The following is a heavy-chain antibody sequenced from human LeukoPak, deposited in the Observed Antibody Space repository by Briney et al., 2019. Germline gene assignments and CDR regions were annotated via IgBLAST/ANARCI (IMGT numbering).Heavy chain of an antibody. V-gene: IGHV3-73*01. Sequence: GGSLRLSCAASGFTFSGSAMHWVRQASGKGLEWVGRIRSKANSYATAYAASVKGRFTISRDDSKNTAYLQMNSLKTEDTAVYYCTRRPTYGDYGMDVWGKGTTVTVSS. J-gene: IGHJ6*04. D-gene: IGHD4-17*01. CDR3: TRRPTYGDYGMDV. CDR2: IRSKANSYAT. CDR1: GFTFSGSA.